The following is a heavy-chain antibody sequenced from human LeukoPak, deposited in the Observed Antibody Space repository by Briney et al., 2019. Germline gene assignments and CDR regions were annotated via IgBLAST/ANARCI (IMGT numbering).Heavy chain of an antibody. V-gene: IGHV1-2*02. CDR3: ARGSSSPVPNFDY. Sequence: VASVKVSCKASGYTFTGYYMHWVRQAPGQGLEWMGWINPNNGGTSYAQKFQGRVTMTRDTSITTAYMELPTLTSDDTAVYYCARGSSSPVPNFDYWGQGTLVTASS. J-gene: IGHJ4*02. CDR2: INPNNGGT. CDR1: GYTFTGYY. D-gene: IGHD6-13*01.